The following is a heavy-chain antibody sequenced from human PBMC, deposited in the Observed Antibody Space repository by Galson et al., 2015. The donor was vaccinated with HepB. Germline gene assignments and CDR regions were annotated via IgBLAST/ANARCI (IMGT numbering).Heavy chain of an antibody. CDR1: GFSFRSYS. Sequence: SLRLSCAASGFSFRSYSMNWVRQAPGKGLEWLSYIGRSSGTIYYADSVKGRFTVSRDSAKNSLYLQVTSLRAEDTAVYYCVRSRAFWRAPFDPWGQGALVTVSS. D-gene: IGHD1-1*01. CDR2: IGRSSGTI. CDR3: VRSRAFWRAPFDP. J-gene: IGHJ5*02. V-gene: IGHV3-48*04.